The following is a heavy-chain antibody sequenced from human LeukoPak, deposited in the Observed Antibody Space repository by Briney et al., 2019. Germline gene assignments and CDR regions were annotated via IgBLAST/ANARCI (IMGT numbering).Heavy chain of an antibody. CDR2: FDPEDGET. D-gene: IGHD3-10*01. J-gene: IGHJ4*02. Sequence: ASVKVSCKVSGYTLTELSIHWVRQAPGKGLEWMGGFDPEDGETIYAQKFQGRVTMTEDTSTDTAYMELSSLRSEDTAVYYCATAAGLGEFYYFDYWGQGTLVTVSS. CDR3: ATAAGLGEFYYFDY. V-gene: IGHV1-24*01. CDR1: GYTLTELS.